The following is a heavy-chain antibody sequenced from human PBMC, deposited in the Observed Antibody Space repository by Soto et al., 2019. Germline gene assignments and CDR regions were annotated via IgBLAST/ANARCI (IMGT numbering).Heavy chain of an antibody. V-gene: IGHV3-9*01. CDR1: GFTFDDYA. D-gene: IGHD6-13*01. Sequence: GGSLRLSCAASGFTFDDYAMHWVRQAPGKGLEWVSGISWNSGSIGYADSVKGRFTISRDNAKNSLYLQMNSLRAEDTALYYCAKAITAVAAAGTDVGYWGQGTLVTVSS. J-gene: IGHJ4*02. CDR3: AKAITAVAAAGTDVGY. CDR2: ISWNSGSI.